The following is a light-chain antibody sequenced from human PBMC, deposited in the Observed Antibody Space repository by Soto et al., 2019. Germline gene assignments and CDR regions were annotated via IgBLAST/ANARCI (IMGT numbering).Light chain of an antibody. J-gene: IGKJ4*01. V-gene: IGKV1-33*01. CDR1: QDINIY. CDR3: QQYGNLPLS. Sequence: DIQMTQSPSSLSAFVGDRVTITCQASQDINIYLNWYQQKPGKAPKLLIYDASNLATGVPSKFSGSGYETDFTFTINSLQPEDIATYFCQQYGNLPLSFGGGTKVEIK. CDR2: DAS.